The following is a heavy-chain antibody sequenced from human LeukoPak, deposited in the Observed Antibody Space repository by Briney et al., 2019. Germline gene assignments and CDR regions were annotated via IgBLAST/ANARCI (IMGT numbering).Heavy chain of an antibody. Sequence: SETLSLTCTVSGYSITSAYYWGWIRQPPGKGLEWIGEINHSGSTNYNPSLKSRVTISVDTSKNQFSLKLSSVTAADTAVYYCARGLRGWAPLGYYYMDVWGKGTTVTVSS. CDR2: INHSGST. D-gene: IGHD3-10*01. CDR1: GYSITSAYY. J-gene: IGHJ6*03. CDR3: ARGLRGWAPLGYYYMDV. V-gene: IGHV4-38-2*02.